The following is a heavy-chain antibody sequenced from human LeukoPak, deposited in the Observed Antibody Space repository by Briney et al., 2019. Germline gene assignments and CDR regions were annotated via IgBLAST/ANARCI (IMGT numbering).Heavy chain of an antibody. Sequence: PGGSLRLSCAASGFTSSIYPMHWVRQAPGKGLEWVGVIRYDASQKYYSDSVKGRFTISRDNSKNTVSSQMDSLRVEDTAVYFCAKPWLGDLDVFDIWGQGTRVIVSS. CDR2: IRYDASQK. CDR1: GFTSSIYP. V-gene: IGHV3-30*04. D-gene: IGHD2-21*01. CDR3: AKPWLGDLDVFDI. J-gene: IGHJ3*02.